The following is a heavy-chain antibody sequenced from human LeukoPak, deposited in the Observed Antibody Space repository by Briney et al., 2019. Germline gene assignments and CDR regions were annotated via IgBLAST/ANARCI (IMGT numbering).Heavy chain of an antibody. CDR3: ARGRVRGVNWFDP. CDR1: GYTFTGYY. CDR2: ISAYNGNT. Sequence: ASVKVSCKASGYTFTGYYMHWVRQAPGQGLEWMGWISAYNGNTNYAQKLQGRVTMTTDTSTSTAYMELRSLRSDDTAVYYCARGRVRGVNWFDPWGQGTLVTVSS. D-gene: IGHD3-10*01. V-gene: IGHV1-18*04. J-gene: IGHJ5*02.